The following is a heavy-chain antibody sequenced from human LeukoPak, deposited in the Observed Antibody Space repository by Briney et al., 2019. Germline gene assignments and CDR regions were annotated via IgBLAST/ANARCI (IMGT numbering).Heavy chain of an antibody. CDR2: IYYSGST. CDR1: GGSISSYY. V-gene: IGHV4-59*01. J-gene: IGHJ4*02. CDR3: ARDSYYDSSGNFYVGADY. D-gene: IGHD3-22*01. Sequence: SETLSLTCTVSGGSISSYYWSWIRQPPGKGLEWIGYIYYSGSTNYNPSLKSRVTISVDTSKNQFSLKLSSVTAADTAVYYCARDSYYDSSGNFYVGADYWGQGTLVTVSS.